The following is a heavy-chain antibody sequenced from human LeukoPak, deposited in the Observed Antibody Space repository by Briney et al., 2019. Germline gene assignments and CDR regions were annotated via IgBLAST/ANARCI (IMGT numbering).Heavy chain of an antibody. V-gene: IGHV3-30*18. Sequence: GGSLRLSCASPGFTFRSYDMHRVRQAPAKGLEWVAAISYDGGNGYYAHSVKSRFTISRDNSKNTLYLQMNSLRAEDTAVYYCAKAVLRYFDSPDYWGQGTLVTVST. CDR1: GFTFRSYD. CDR2: ISYDGGNG. J-gene: IGHJ1*01. D-gene: IGHD3-9*01. CDR3: AKAVLRYFDSPDY.